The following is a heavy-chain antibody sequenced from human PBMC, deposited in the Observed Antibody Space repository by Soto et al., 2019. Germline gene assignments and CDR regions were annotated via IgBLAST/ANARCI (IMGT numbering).Heavy chain of an antibody. CDR3: ARSYDSSGYYFRSVEY. CDR2: IWFDGDNK. J-gene: IGHJ4*02. V-gene: IGHV3-33*01. CDR1: GFTFSSYR. Sequence: PGGSLRLSWAASGFTFSSYRLHWFRQAQGKGLELVALIWFDGDNKKYADSVKGRFTISRDNSKNTLYLEMNSLRAEDTAVYYCARSYDSSGYYFRSVEYWGQGT. D-gene: IGHD3-22*01.